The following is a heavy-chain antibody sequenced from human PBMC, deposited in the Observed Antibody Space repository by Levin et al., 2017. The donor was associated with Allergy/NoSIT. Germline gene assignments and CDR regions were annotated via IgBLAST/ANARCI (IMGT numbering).Heavy chain of an antibody. CDR2: INPSGGST. CDR3: AREGGYCSGGSCLGDI. CDR1: GYTFTSYY. D-gene: IGHD2-15*01. J-gene: IGHJ3*02. V-gene: IGHV1-46*01. Sequence: VASVKVSCKASGYTFTSYYMHWVRQAPGQGLEWMGIINPSGGSTSYAQKFQGRVTMTRDTSTSTVYMELSSLRSEDTAVYYCAREGGYCSGGSCLGDIWGQGTMVTVSS.